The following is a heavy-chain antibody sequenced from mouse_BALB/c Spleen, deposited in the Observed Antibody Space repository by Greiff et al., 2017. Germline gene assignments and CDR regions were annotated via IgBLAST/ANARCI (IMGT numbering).Heavy chain of an antibody. CDR2: ISYDGSN. CDR1: GYSITSGYY. J-gene: IGHJ3*01. Sequence: EVQLQESGPGLVKPSQSLSLTCSVTGYSITSGYYWNWIRQFPGNKLEWMGYISYDGSNNYNPSLKNRISITRDTSKNQFFLTLNSVTTEDTATYYCARGYYGSSPFAYWGQGTLVTVSA. CDR3: ARGYYGSSPFAY. D-gene: IGHD1-1*01. V-gene: IGHV3-6*02.